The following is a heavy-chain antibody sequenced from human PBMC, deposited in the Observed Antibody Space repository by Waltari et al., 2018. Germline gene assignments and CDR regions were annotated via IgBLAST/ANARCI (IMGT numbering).Heavy chain of an antibody. CDR2: INHSGST. CDR3: ARGNPPPVLLIPAGEGDYYYYGMDV. CDR1: GGSFSGYY. Sequence: QVQLQQWGAGLLKPSETLSLTCAVYGGSFSGYYWRWIRQPPGKGLDWLGEINHSGSTNYNPSLKSRVTISVDTSKNQFSLKLSSVTAADTAVYYCARGNPPPVLLIPAGEGDYYYYGMDVWGQGTTVTVSS. V-gene: IGHV4-34*01. J-gene: IGHJ6*02. D-gene: IGHD2-21*01.